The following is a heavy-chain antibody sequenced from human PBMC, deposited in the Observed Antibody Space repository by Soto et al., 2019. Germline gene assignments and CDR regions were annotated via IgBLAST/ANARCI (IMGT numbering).Heavy chain of an antibody. CDR3: ARQDYNYAYFDF. D-gene: IGHD5-18*01. CDR1: GYSFTNYW. V-gene: IGHV5-51*01. CDR2: IYPGDSDT. J-gene: IGHJ4*02. Sequence: GESLKISCXGSGYSFTNYWIGWVRQMPGKGLEWMGIIYPGDSDTRYSPSFQGQVIISVDQSISTAYLQWSSLQASDTAMYYCARQDYNYAYFDFWGQGTLVTVSS.